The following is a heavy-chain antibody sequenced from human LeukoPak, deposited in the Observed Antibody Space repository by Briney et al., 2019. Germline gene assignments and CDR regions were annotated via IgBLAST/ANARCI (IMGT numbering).Heavy chain of an antibody. D-gene: IGHD2-2*01. CDR2: ITHSGGG. Sequence: SETLSLTCAVSGGPFVGYYWTWIRQPPGKGLEWIGEITHSGGGNYNPSLKSRVTISVDSSQNRFSLKVLSVTAADTAVYYCARRYCSSTSCYLNYYYYMDVWGKGTTVTVSS. J-gene: IGHJ6*03. CDR1: GGPFVGYY. CDR3: ARRYCSSTSCYLNYYYYMDV. V-gene: IGHV4-34*01.